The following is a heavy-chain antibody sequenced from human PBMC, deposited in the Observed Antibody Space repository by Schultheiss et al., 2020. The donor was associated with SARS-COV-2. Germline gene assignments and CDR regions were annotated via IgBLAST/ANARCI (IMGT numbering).Heavy chain of an antibody. Sequence: ASVKVSCKASGYTFTGYYMHWVRQAPGQGLEWMGIINPSGGSTSYAQKFQGRVTITRDTSASTAYMELSSLRSEDTAVYYCARAMGGGSPLDVWGQGTTVTVSS. CDR2: INPSGGST. V-gene: IGHV1-46*01. CDR1: GYTFTGYY. J-gene: IGHJ6*02. D-gene: IGHD2-15*01. CDR3: ARAMGGGSPLDV.